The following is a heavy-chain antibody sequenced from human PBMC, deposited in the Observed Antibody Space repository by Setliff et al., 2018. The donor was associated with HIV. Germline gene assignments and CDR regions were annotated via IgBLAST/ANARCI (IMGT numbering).Heavy chain of an antibody. CDR3: ARLLRSGYSTTWYEGGAAWWFDP. Sequence: SETLSLTCAVYGASFSDYYWSWIRQPPGKGLEWIGEIFHSGSTTYNPSLKSRVTISVDMSKNQFSLNLSSVTAADTAVYYCARLLRSGYSTTWYEGGAAWWFDPWGQGTLGTVPQ. CDR1: GASFSDYY. J-gene: IGHJ5*02. D-gene: IGHD6-13*01. CDR2: IFHSGST. V-gene: IGHV4-34*12.